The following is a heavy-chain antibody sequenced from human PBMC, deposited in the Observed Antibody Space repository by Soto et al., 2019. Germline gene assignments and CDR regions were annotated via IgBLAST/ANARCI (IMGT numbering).Heavy chain of an antibody. CDR2: ISPYRGNT. V-gene: IGHV1-18*01. CDR1: GYIFVNYG. Sequence: QVQLVQSGDEVRKPGSSVTVSCTASGYIFVNYGIAWVRQAPGQGLEWMGWISPYRGNTHYASKVQGRLTMTTDTSTSTANMDLGRLTSDDTAVYYCAMVDNFVTPTPQDVWGQGTTVTVSS. CDR3: AMVDNFVTPTPQDV. J-gene: IGHJ6*02. D-gene: IGHD5-12*01.